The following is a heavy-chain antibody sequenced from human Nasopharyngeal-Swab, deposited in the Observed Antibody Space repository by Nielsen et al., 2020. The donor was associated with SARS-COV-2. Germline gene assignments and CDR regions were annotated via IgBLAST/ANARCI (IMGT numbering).Heavy chain of an antibody. J-gene: IGHJ4*02. D-gene: IGHD3-10*01. V-gene: IGHV4-34*01. CDR2: INHSGST. CDR3: ARESPPYYPQKGSFDY. Sequence: WIRQPPGKGLEWIGEINHSGSTNYNPSLKSRVTISVDTSKNQFSLKLSSVTAADTAVYYCARESPPYYPQKGSFDYWGQGTLATVSS.